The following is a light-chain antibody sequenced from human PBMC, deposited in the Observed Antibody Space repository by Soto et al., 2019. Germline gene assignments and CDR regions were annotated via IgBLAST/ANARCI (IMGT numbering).Light chain of an antibody. Sequence: EIVMTQSPATLSVSPGERATLSCRASQSVYNNLAWYQQKPGQPPRLLIYGASARATGIPARFSGSVSGTEFTLTISSLQSEDLAVYYWQQYNNWPLTFGGGTKVEIK. V-gene: IGKV3-15*01. CDR2: GAS. J-gene: IGKJ4*01. CDR3: QQYNNWPLT. CDR1: QSVYNN.